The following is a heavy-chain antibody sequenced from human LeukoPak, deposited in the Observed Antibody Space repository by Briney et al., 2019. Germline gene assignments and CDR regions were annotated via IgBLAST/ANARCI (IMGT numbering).Heavy chain of an antibody. J-gene: IGHJ4*02. V-gene: IGHV4-34*01. CDR2: INHSGST. Sequence: SETLSLTCAVYGGSFSGYYWSWIRQPPGKGLEWIGEINHSGSTNYNPSLKSRVTISVDTSKNQFSLKLSSVTAADTAVYYCARMCSCSWYPFDYWGQGTLVTVSS. CDR1: GGSFSGYY. D-gene: IGHD6-13*01. CDR3: ARMCSCSWYPFDY.